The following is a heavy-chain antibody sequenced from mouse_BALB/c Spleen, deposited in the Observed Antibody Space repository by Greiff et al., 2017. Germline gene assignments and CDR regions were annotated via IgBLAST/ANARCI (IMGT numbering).Heavy chain of an antibody. CDR3: ARGYGNHPAWFAY. CDR2: ISYSGST. J-gene: IGHJ3*01. V-gene: IGHV3-2*02. Sequence: EVQGVESGPGLVKPSQSLSLTCTVTGYSITSDYAWNWIRQFPGNKLEWMGYISYSGSTSYNPSLKSRISITRDTSKNQFFLQLNSVTTEDTATYYCARGYGNHPAWFAYWGQGTLVTVSA. CDR1: GYSITSDYA. D-gene: IGHD2-10*02.